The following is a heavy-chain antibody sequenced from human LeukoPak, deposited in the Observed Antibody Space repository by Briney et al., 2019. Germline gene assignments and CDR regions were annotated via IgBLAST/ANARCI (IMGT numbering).Heavy chain of an antibody. CDR1: GFTFSSYA. V-gene: IGHV3-30-3*01. J-gene: IGHJ4*02. CDR2: ISYDGSNK. CDR3: ARHGRSSGWYQGFDY. D-gene: IGHD6-19*01. Sequence: GGSLRLSCAASGFTFSSYAMHWVRQAPGKGLEWVAVISYDGSNKYYADSVKGRFTISRDNSKNTLYLQMNSLRAEDTAVYYCARHGRSSGWYQGFDYWGQGTLVTVSS.